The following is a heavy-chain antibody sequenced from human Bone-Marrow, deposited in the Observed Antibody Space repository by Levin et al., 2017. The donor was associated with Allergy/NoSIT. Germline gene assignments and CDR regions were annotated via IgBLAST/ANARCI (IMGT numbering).Heavy chain of an antibody. J-gene: IGHJ5*02. CDR2: ILPKYGTT. CDR3: ARGHDFWSHPFDP. V-gene: IGHV1-69*13. D-gene: IGHD3-3*01. CDR1: GGTFSDNT. Sequence: SVKVSCKASGGTFSDNTVNWVRQAPGQGLEWMGKILPKYGTTNYAQILSGRMSMTADESTSTVYMELTSLRSDDTAVYYCARGHDFWSHPFDPWGQGTLVTVSS.